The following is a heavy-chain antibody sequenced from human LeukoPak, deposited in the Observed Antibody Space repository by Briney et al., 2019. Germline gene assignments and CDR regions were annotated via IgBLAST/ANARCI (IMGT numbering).Heavy chain of an antibody. J-gene: IGHJ4*02. CDR1: GASISSGGYF. D-gene: IGHD2/OR15-2a*01. V-gene: IGHV4-61*02. Sequence: SETLSLTCTVSGASISSGGYFWTWIRQPAGKGLEWIDRLYTNGGATYNPSLRSRVTFSLNTSSQFSLKLTSVTAADTAVYFCARDDETFGDSFDYWGPGTLVTVSS. CDR2: LYTNGGA. CDR3: ARDDETFGDSFDY.